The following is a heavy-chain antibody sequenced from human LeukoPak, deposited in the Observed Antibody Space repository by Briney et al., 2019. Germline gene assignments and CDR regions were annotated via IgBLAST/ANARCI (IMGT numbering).Heavy chain of an antibody. CDR3: AKGRGGDYSYGSYYFDQ. J-gene: IGHJ4*02. D-gene: IGHD5-18*01. CDR2: ISRSSSYI. V-gene: IGHV3-21*01. Sequence: GGSLRLSCAASGFTFSSYSMNWVRQAPGKGLEWVSSISRSSSYIYYADSVKGRFTISRDYTKNTLSLQMNSLGAEDTAVYYCAKGRGGDYSYGSYYFDQWGQGTLVTVSS. CDR1: GFTFSSYS.